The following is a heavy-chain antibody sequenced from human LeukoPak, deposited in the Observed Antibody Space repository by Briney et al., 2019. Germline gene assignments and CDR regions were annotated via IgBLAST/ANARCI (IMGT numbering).Heavy chain of an antibody. CDR3: ARDSHLLDY. CDR1: GGSVSSTGFY. CDR2: VYYSGRT. Sequence: SETLSLTCTVSGGSVSSTGFYWSWIRQPPGERLEWIGFVYYSGRTNYNPSLWSRVTISIDTSKNQFSLKLSSVTAADTAIYYCARDSHLLDYWGQGILVTVSS. V-gene: IGHV4-61*08. J-gene: IGHJ4*02.